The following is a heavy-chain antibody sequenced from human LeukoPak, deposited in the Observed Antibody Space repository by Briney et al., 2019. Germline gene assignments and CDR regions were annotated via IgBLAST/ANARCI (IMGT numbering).Heavy chain of an antibody. J-gene: IGHJ4*02. CDR3: AKTPDSSRRGFDY. D-gene: IGHD6-13*01. V-gene: IGHV3-30*02. CDR2: IRYDGSNK. CDR1: GFTFSSYG. Sequence: GGSLRLSCAASGFTFSSYGMHWVRQAPGEGLEWVAFIRYDGSNKYYADSVKGRFTIARDNSKNTLSLQMNSLRAGDTALYYCAKTPDSSRRGFDYWGQGSLVTVSS.